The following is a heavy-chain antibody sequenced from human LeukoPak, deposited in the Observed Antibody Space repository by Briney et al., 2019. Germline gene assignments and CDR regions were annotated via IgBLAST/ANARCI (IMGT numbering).Heavy chain of an antibody. D-gene: IGHD3-10*01. CDR1: GSSISSSSYC. J-gene: IGHJ4*02. V-gene: IGHV4-39*01. CDR2: IYYSRNT. CDR3: AGALQPYYYYDSGSISYFDY. Sequence: PAETLSLTCTVSGSSISSSSYCWGRIRRPPGKGLEWIGSIYYSRNTYYNLSLKSRVTISVDTSKNQFSLKLSSVTAADTAVYYCAGALQPYYYYDSGSISYFDYWGQGTLVTVSS.